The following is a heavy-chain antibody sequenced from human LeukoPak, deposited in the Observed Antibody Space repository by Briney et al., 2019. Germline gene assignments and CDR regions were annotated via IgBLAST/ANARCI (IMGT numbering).Heavy chain of an antibody. V-gene: IGHV3-7*03. CDR1: GFSFANHW. J-gene: IGHJ4*02. CDR2: INQNGGQT. Sequence: GGSLRLSCEASGFSFANHWMTWVRQAPGKGLEWVGDINQNGGQTYYLDSLKGRFTLSRDNAKNSLFLQLNSLRAEDTAVYYCVKNSGWYCLDYWGQGITVIVSS. D-gene: IGHD6-13*01. CDR3: VKNSGWYCLDY.